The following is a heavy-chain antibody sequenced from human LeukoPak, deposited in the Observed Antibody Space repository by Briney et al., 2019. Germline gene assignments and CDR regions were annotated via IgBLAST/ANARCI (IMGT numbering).Heavy chain of an antibody. Sequence: GGSLRLSCAASGFTFSSYVMSWVRQAPGKGLEWASAISGSGGSTYFPDSVKGRFTISRDNSKNTLYLQMNSLRAEDTAVYYCAKGPSGSYYGFDMWGQGTMVTVSS. V-gene: IGHV3-23*01. D-gene: IGHD3-10*01. CDR3: AKGPSGSYYGFDM. CDR2: ISGSGGST. CDR1: GFTFSSYV. J-gene: IGHJ3*02.